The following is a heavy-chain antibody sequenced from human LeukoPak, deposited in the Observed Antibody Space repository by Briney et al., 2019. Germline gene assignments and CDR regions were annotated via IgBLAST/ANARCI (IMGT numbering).Heavy chain of an antibody. V-gene: IGHV4-38-2*02. D-gene: IGHD2-15*01. CDR2: IYHSGST. CDR3: ARGYCSGGSCYSYYYYNYMDV. J-gene: IGHJ6*03. Sequence: KPSETLSLTCTVSGYSISSGYYWGWIRPPPGKGLEWIGGIYHSGSTNYNPSLKSRVTISVDTSKNQFSLKLSSVTAADTAVYYCARGYCSGGSCYSYYYYNYMDVWGKGTTVTVSS. CDR1: GYSISSGYY.